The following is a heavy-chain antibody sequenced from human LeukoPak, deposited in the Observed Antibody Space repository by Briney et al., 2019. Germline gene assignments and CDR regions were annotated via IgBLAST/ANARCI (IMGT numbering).Heavy chain of an antibody. D-gene: IGHD2-15*01. V-gene: IGHV3-20*04. J-gene: IGHJ6*03. CDR3: ARGGGSIRHSYYYYVDV. CDR1: GFTFNDYG. Sequence: GGSLRLSCEAYGFTFNDYGMSWVRQAPGQGPEWVSGITWNGEIIDYAASVKGRFTISRDNAKNSLYLRMNSLWDEDTALYYCARGGGSIRHSYYYYVDVWGKGTTVTVSS. CDR2: ITWNGEII.